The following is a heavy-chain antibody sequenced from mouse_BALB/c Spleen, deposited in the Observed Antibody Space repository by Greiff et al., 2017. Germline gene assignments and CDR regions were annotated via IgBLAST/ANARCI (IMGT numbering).Heavy chain of an antibody. J-gene: IGHJ2*01. V-gene: IGHV5-6-5*01. CDR2: ISSGGST. Sequence: EVQVVESGGGLVKPGGSLKLSCAASGFTFSSYAMSWVRQTPEKRLEWVASISSGGSTYYPDSVKGRVTISRDNARNSLYLQMSSLRSEDTAMYYCTRGRDSPEDWGQGTTLTVAA. CDR1: GFTFSSYA. CDR3: TRGRDSPED.